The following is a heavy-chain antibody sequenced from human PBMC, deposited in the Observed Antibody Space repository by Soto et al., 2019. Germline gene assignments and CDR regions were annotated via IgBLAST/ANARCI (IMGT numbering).Heavy chain of an antibody. D-gene: IGHD3-22*01. V-gene: IGHV4-34*12. J-gene: IGHJ5*02. CDR3: ARQASGYYYGWFDP. Sequence: SETLSLTCAVYGGSFSGHFCSWIRQSPGKGLEWIGTIFYSGGTFYTPSLKSRVTMSVDTSNNQFSLKLSSVTAADTAVYYCARQASGYYYGWFDPWGQGTLVTVSS. CDR1: GGSFSGHF. CDR2: IFYSGGT.